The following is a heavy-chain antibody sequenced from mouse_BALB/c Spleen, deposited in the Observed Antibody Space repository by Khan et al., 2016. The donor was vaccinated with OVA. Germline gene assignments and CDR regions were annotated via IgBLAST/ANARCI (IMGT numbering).Heavy chain of an antibody. Sequence: QVQLKQSGPELVKHGASVKMSCKASGYTFTDYVINWVKQRTGQGLEWIGDIFPGGGSSYYNEKFKGKAKLTADKSSNTAYMQLSSLTFEDSAVYFCARGGYSVFAYWGQGTLVTVSA. CDR1: GYTFTDYV. CDR2: IFPGGGSS. J-gene: IGHJ3*01. CDR3: ARGGYSVFAY. D-gene: IGHD2-3*01. V-gene: IGHV1-77*01.